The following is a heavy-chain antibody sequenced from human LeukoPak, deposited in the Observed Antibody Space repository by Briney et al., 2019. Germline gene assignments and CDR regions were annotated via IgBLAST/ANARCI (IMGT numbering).Heavy chain of an antibody. Sequence: GASVKVSCKASGYTFTGYYVQWVRQAPGQGLEWMGWINPNSGGTNYAQKFQGRVTMTRDTSISTAYMELSRLRSDDTTVYFCARDHCVSSGCYEDYYYGMDVWGGGTTVTVSS. CDR2: INPNSGGT. J-gene: IGHJ6*04. CDR1: GYTFTGYY. D-gene: IGHD2-2*01. CDR3: ARDHCVSSGCYEDYYYGMDV. V-gene: IGHV1-2*02.